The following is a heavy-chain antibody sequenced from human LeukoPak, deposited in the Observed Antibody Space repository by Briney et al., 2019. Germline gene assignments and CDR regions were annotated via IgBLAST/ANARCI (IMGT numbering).Heavy chain of an antibody. CDR3: AKDGGEVLWFGELPGGSYFDY. Sequence: GSLRLSCAASGFTFSSYAMSWVRQAPGKGLEWVSSISLSGGSTYYADSVKGRFTISRDNSKNTLYLQMNSLSAEDTAVYYCAKDGGEVLWFGELPGGSYFDYWGQGALVTVSS. CDR2: ISLSGGST. D-gene: IGHD3-10*01. CDR1: GFTFSSYA. V-gene: IGHV3-23*01. J-gene: IGHJ4*02.